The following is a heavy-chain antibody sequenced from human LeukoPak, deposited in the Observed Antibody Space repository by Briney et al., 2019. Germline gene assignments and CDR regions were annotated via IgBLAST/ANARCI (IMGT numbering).Heavy chain of an antibody. V-gene: IGHV4-59*01. D-gene: IGHD4-17*01. Sequence: SETLSLTCTVSGGSISSYYWSWIRQPPGKGLGWIGYIYYSGSTNYNPSLKSRVTISVDTSKNQFSLKLSSVTAADTAVYYCARGGYGWYFDLWGRGTLVTVSS. J-gene: IGHJ2*01. CDR3: ARGGYGWYFDL. CDR1: GGSISSYY. CDR2: IYYSGST.